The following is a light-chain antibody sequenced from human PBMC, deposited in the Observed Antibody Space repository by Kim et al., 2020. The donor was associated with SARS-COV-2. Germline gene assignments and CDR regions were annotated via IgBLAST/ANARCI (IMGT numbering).Light chain of an antibody. V-gene: IGLV3-19*01. CDR1: SLRSYY. J-gene: IGLJ2*01. Sequence: SSELTQDPAVSVDLGQTVRITCQGDSLRSYYATWYQQKPGQDPILVIYGKNNRTSGITDRFSGSSAGNAASLAITGTQAGDEADSYCNSRDSDDNVVFGG. CDR2: GKN. CDR3: NSRDSDDNVV.